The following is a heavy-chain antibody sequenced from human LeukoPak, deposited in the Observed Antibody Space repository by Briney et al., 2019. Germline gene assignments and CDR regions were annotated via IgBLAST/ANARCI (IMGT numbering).Heavy chain of an antibody. CDR3: ARDQRAYDILTGSDY. D-gene: IGHD3-9*01. CDR1: GYTFTSYY. V-gene: IGHV1-46*01. CDR2: INPSGGST. Sequence: ASVKVSFKASGYTFTSYYMHWVRQAPGQGLEWMGIINPSGGSTSYAQKFQGRVTMTRDTSTSTVYMELSSLRSEDTAVYYCARDQRAYDILTGSDYWGQGTLVTVSS. J-gene: IGHJ4*02.